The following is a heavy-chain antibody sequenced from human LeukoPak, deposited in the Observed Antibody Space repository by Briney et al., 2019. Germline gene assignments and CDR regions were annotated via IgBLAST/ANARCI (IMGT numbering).Heavy chain of an antibody. CDR3: ARHLRWRTSFSPFDY. V-gene: IGHV4-38-2*02. Sequence: SSETLSLTCTVSGYFISSGYYWGWIRQPPGKGLEWIGSIYHSGSTYYNPSLKSRVTISVDTSKNQFSLKLSSVTAADTAVYYCARHLRWRTSFSPFDYWGQGTLVTVSS. CDR2: IYHSGST. D-gene: IGHD3/OR15-3a*01. CDR1: GYFISSGYY. J-gene: IGHJ4*02.